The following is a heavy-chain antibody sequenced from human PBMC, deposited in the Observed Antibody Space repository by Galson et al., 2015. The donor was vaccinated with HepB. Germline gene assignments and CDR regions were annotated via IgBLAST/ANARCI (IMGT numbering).Heavy chain of an antibody. J-gene: IGHJ3*02. D-gene: IGHD1-26*01. V-gene: IGHV3-23*01. CDR2: ISGSGGST. Sequence: SLRLTCAASGFTSSRYVISWVRQAPGKGLEWVSAISGSGGSTYYADSVKGRFTISRDNSKSTLYLQMNSLRAEDTAVYYCAKDPRGTYGAFDIWGQGTMVVVSS. CDR1: GFTSSRYV. CDR3: AKDPRGTYGAFDI.